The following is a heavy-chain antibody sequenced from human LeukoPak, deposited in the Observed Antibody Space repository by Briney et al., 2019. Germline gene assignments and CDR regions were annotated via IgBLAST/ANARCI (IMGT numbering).Heavy chain of an antibody. CDR2: ISGSGGST. Sequence: GGSLRLSCAASGFTFSTYAMSWVRQAPGKGLEWVSAISGSGGSTYYADSVKGGFTISRDNSKNTLFLQMNGLTAEDTAVYYCAKLFRVAQNKYYFDYWGQGTLVTVSS. D-gene: IGHD3-3*01. CDR1: GFTFSTYA. CDR3: AKLFRVAQNKYYFDY. J-gene: IGHJ4*02. V-gene: IGHV3-23*01.